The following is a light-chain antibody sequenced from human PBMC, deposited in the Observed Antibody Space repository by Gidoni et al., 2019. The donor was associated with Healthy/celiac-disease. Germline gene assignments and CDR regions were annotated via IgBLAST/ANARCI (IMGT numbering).Light chain of an antibody. CDR1: SSNIGAGYE. CDR2: GNS. V-gene: IGLV1-40*01. Sequence: SVLTQPHSVPGASAQRDPTSCPGSSSNIGAGYEVHRCQQLPETAPNLLVNGNSNRPSGVPDRLSGSKSGTTTSLAITGLQAEDEADYYCQSYDSSLSGSWVFGGGTKLTVL. J-gene: IGLJ3*02. CDR3: QSYDSSLSGSWV.